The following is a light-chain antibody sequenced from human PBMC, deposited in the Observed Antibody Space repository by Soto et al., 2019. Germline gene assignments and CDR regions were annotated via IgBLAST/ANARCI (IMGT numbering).Light chain of an antibody. CDR1: QSISSG. CDR2: DAS. Sequence: GDRVTITCRASQSISSGLAWYQQKPGKAPKLLIYDASSLESGVPSRFSGSGSGTEFTLTISSLQPDDFATYYCQQYNSYLLTFGGGTKVEIK. J-gene: IGKJ4*01. V-gene: IGKV1-5*01. CDR3: QQYNSYLLT.